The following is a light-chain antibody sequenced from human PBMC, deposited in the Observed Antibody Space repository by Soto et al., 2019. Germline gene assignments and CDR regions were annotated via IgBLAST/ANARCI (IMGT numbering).Light chain of an antibody. CDR1: SSDIGAYNR. V-gene: IGLV2-18*02. CDR2: DVN. Sequence: QSALTQPPSGSVSPVQSVAISCTGTSSDIGAYNRVSWYQQPPGTAPKLMIYDVNNRPSGVPDRFSGSKSGNTASLTISGLPSADEADYYCSSFTSSNPYVFGTGTKLTVL. J-gene: IGLJ1*01. CDR3: SSFTSSNPYV.